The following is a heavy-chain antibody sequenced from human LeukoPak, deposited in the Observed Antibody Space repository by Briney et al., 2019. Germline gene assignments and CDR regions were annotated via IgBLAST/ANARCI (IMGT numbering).Heavy chain of an antibody. CDR3: AGTSGGYSFDY. CDR1: GFTFSSYW. Sequence: GGSLRLSCAASGFTFSSYWMHWVRQAPGKGLVWVSRINSDGSSTSYADSVKGRFTISRDNAKNTLYLQMNSLRAEDTAVYYCAGTSGGYSFDYWGQGTLVTVSS. CDR2: INSDGSST. J-gene: IGHJ4*02. D-gene: IGHD6-13*01. V-gene: IGHV3-74*01.